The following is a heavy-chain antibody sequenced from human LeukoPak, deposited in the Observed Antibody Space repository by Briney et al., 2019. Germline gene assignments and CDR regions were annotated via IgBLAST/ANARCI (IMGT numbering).Heavy chain of an antibody. Sequence: GGSLRLSCAASGFTVSSNYMSWVRQAPGKGLEWVSVIYSGGSTYYADSVKGRFTISRDNSKNTLYLQMNSLRAEDTAVYYCARGSGSYKDYYYYYMDVWGKGTTVTISS. J-gene: IGHJ6*03. CDR1: GFTVSSNY. V-gene: IGHV3-53*01. D-gene: IGHD3-10*01. CDR3: ARGSGSYKDYYYYYMDV. CDR2: IYSGGST.